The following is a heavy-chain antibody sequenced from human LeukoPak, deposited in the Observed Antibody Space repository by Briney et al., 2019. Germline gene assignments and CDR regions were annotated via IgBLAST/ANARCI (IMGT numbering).Heavy chain of an antibody. V-gene: IGHV4-59*08. Sequence: PSETLSLTCTVSGGSISSYYWSWIRQPPGKGLEWIGYIYYSGSTNYNSSLKSRVTISVDTSKNQFSLKLSSVTAADTAVYYCARREGPAGRRDYYYGMDVWGQGTTVTVSS. CDR2: IYYSGST. D-gene: IGHD1-14*01. CDR3: ARREGPAGRRDYYYGMDV. J-gene: IGHJ6*02. CDR1: GGSISSYY.